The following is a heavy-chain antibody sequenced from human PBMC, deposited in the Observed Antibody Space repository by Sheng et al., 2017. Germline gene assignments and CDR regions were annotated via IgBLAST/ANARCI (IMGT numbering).Heavy chain of an antibody. CDR2: INPSDGNA. CDR1: DTPLRTYY. V-gene: IGHV1-46*01. D-gene: IGHD2-2*01. J-gene: IGHJ4*02. Sequence: QVQLVQSGAEVKEPGASVKVSCKAVLDTPLRTYYLQWVRQAPGQGLEWVGRINPSDGNAHYPQKFQDRVTMTRDTSTSTIYMELRSLRFEDTAVYYCAREYPESCYFDYWGQGTLVTVSS. CDR3: AREYPESCYFDY.